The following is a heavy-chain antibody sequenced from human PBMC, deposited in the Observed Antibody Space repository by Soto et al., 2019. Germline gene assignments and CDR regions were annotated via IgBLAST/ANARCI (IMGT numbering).Heavy chain of an antibody. CDR1: GDSFSRYY. Sequence: QVQLQESGPGLVKPSETLSLTCADSGDSFSRYYCMWIRQPPGKGLESIDYLYNGRGANYNPSLKSLVTLSVDTSTNQCSLTLSSMTAADTAVYYCAIRSMAVVPEYWGQGTPVTGSS. CDR3: AIRSMAVVPEY. V-gene: IGHV4-59*01. J-gene: IGHJ4*02. CDR2: LYNGRGA. D-gene: IGHD2-15*01.